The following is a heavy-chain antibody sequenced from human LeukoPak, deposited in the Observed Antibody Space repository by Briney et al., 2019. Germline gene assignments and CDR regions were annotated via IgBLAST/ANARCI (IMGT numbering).Heavy chain of an antibody. V-gene: IGHV3-30*02. D-gene: IGHD3-3*01. CDR1: GFTFSSYG. CDR3: AKSGVNYDFWSGYHNYYYYYMDV. Sequence: GGSLRLSCAASGFTFSSYGMHWVRQAPGKGLEWVAFIRYDGSNKYYADSVKGRFTISRDNSKNTLYLQMNSLRAEDTAVYYCAKSGVNYDFWSGYHNYYYYYMDVWGKGTTVTVSS. J-gene: IGHJ6*03. CDR2: IRYDGSNK.